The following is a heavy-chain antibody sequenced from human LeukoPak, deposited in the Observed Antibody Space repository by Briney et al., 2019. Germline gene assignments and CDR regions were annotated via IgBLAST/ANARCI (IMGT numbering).Heavy chain of an antibody. J-gene: IGHJ5*02. CDR1: GGSIRSSISSYY. CDR3: ARYCSGGSCHWFDP. D-gene: IGHD2-15*01. CDR2: ISYSCSS. V-gene: IGHV4-39*01. Sequence: PSETLSLTCTVSGGSIRSSISSYYWGWVRQPPGKGLEWMGSISYSCSSSYNPSLTNRATISVDTSKNQFSLRLSSVTAADTAVYYCARYCSGGSCHWFDPWGQGTLVTVSS.